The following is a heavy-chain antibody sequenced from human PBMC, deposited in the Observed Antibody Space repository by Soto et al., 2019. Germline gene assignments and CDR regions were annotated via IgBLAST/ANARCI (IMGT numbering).Heavy chain of an antibody. D-gene: IGHD3-9*01. J-gene: IGHJ4*02. CDR2: IRGKISAGTT. V-gene: IGHV3-49*04. Sequence: HPXGSLKLSCTMSGFKVGDYAVSWVRQAPGKGLEWVGFIRGKISAGTTEYAASLKGRLSISRDDSKNIAWLQMNSLKTEDTAMYYCTRTYYDIMTGLYNFDYWGRGTLVTVSS. CDR3: TRTYYDIMTGLYNFDY. CDR1: GFKVGDYA.